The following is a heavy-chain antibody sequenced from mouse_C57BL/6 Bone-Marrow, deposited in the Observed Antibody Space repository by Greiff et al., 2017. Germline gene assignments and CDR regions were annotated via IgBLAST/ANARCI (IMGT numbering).Heavy chain of an antibody. V-gene: IGHV1-82*01. Sequence: QVQLQQSGPELVKPGASVKISCKASGYAFSSSWMNWVKQRPGKGLEWIGRIYPGDGDTNYNGKFEGKATLTADKSSSTAYMQLSSLTSEDSAVYFCARSGDGYYSWFAYWGQGTLVTVSA. J-gene: IGHJ3*01. CDR2: IYPGDGDT. CDR3: ARSGDGYYSWFAY. CDR1: GYAFSSSW. D-gene: IGHD2-3*01.